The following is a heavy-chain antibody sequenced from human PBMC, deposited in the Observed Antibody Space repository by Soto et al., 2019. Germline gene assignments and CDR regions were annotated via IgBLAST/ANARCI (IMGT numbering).Heavy chain of an antibody. Sequence: GESLKISCKGSGYSFTSYWIGWGLQMPGKGLGWMGIIYPGDCDTRYSPCFQGQVNLSAEKSLSTADLQWSSLKASDTSMYYCARPTSSSSSLAGYWGQGTLVTVSS. V-gene: IGHV5-51*01. CDR2: IYPGDCDT. J-gene: IGHJ4*02. CDR1: GYSFTSYW. CDR3: ARPTSSSSSLAGY. D-gene: IGHD6-13*01.